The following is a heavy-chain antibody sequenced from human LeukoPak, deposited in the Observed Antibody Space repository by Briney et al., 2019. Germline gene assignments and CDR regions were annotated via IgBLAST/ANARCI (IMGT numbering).Heavy chain of an antibody. CDR3: ARHVTSRFRSAFDI. CDR1: GDSISSGYY. Sequence: SETLSLTCTVSGDSISSGYYWGWIRQPPGRGLDWIGNIYHSGNIYYNPSLKSRVTISVDTSKNQFFLRLTSVTAADTAVYYCARHVTSRFRSAFDIWGQGTMVTVSS. V-gene: IGHV4-38-2*02. CDR2: IYHSGNI. D-gene: IGHD2-21*02. J-gene: IGHJ3*02.